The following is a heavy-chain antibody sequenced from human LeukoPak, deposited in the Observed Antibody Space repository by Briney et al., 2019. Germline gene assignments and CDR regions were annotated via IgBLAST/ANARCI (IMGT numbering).Heavy chain of an antibody. CDR1: GGSFSGDF. CDR2: IYYSGST. Sequence: SETLSLTCAVCGGSFSGDFWSWIRQPPGKGLEWIGYIYYSGSTNYNPSLKSRVTISVDTSKNQFSLKLSSVTAADTAVYYCARVCSGGSCEGAFDIWGQGTMVTVSS. D-gene: IGHD2-15*01. J-gene: IGHJ3*02. V-gene: IGHV4-59*01. CDR3: ARVCSGGSCEGAFDI.